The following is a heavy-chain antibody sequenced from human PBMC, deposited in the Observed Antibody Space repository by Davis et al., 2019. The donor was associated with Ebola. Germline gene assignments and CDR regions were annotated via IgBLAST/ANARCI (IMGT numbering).Heavy chain of an antibody. Sequence: GESLKISCAASGFTFSSYAMSWVRQAPGEGLEWVSAISGSGGSTYYADSVKGRFTISRDNSKNTLYLQMNSLRAEDTAVYYCATENRAHAGYFDYWGQGTRVTVSS. CDR1: GFTFSSYA. CDR2: ISGSGGST. D-gene: IGHD1-14*01. J-gene: IGHJ4*02. CDR3: ATENRAHAGYFDY. V-gene: IGHV3-23*01.